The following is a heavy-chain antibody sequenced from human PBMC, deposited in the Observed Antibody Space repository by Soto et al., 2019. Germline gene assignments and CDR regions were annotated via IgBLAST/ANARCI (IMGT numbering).Heavy chain of an antibody. CDR1: GGSISSGGYY. CDR3: ARSFPTYYHDSSGPARAFDI. V-gene: IGHV4-31*03. D-gene: IGHD3-22*01. J-gene: IGHJ3*02. Sequence: QVQLQESGPGLVKPSQTLSLTCTVSGGSISSGGYYWSWIRQHPGKGLEWIGYIYYSGSTYYNPSLKSRVTISVDTSNNQFSLKLSSVTAAYTAVYYCARSFPTYYHDSSGPARAFDIWGQGTMVTVSS. CDR2: IYYSGST.